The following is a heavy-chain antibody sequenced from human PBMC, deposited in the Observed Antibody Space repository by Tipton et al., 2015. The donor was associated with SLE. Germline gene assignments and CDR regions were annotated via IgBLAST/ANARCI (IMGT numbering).Heavy chain of an antibody. D-gene: IGHD3-3*01. CDR3: ARVRGTYYDFWSGYYSDAFDI. V-gene: IGHV4-59*01. J-gene: IGHJ3*02. CDR2: IYYSGST. Sequence: TLSLTCTVSGGSISSYYWSWIRQPPGEGLEWIGYIYYSGSTNYNPSLKSRITISVDTSKNQFSLKLSSVTAADTAVYYCARVRGTYYDFWSGYYSDAFDIWGQVTMVTVSS. CDR1: GGSISSYY.